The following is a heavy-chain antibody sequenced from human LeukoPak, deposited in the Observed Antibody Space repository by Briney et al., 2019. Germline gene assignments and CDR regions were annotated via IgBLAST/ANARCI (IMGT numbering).Heavy chain of an antibody. J-gene: IGHJ1*01. D-gene: IGHD2-2*01. CDR2: INPSGGST. Sequence: ASVKVSCKASGYTFTSYYMHWVRQAPGQGLEWMGIINPSGGSTSYAQKFQGRVTMTRDTSTSTVYMELSSLRSEDTAVYYCARDLGSSLVVPSGGPRLELQHWGQGTLVTVSS. CDR1: GYTFTSYY. CDR3: ARDLGSSLVVPSGGPRLELQH. V-gene: IGHV1-46*01.